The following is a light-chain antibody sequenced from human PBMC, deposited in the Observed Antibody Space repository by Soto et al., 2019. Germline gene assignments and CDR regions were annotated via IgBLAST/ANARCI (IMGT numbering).Light chain of an antibody. V-gene: IGKV3-20*01. CDR2: AAS. J-gene: IGKJ1*01. CDR3: QQYGSAPWT. Sequence: EIVLTQSPGTLSLSPGKRATISCRASQTISSNYLAWYRQKPGQAPLLLIYAASNRARGIPDRFGGSGSGTDFTLTVSRLEPEDFAGYYCQQYGSAPWTFGQGNNVEI. CDR1: QTISSNY.